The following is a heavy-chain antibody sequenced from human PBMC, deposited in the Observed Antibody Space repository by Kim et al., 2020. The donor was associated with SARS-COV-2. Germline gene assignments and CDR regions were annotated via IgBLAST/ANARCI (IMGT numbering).Heavy chain of an antibody. CDR1: GFTFSSYW. J-gene: IGHJ6*02. V-gene: IGHV3-7*04. CDR3: ARGSSSWYDYYYGMDV. D-gene: IGHD6-13*01. Sequence: GGSLRLSCAASGFTFSSYWMSWVRQAPGKGLEWVANIKQDGSEKYYVDSVKGRFTISRDNAKNSLYLQMNSLRAEDTAVYYCARGSSSWYDYYYGMDVWGQEATVTVSS. CDR2: IKQDGSEK.